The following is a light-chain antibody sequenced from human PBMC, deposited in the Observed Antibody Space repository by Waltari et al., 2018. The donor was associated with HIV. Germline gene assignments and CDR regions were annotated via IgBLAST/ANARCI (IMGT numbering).Light chain of an antibody. Sequence: QSALTQPASVSGSPGQSITISCTGTSSDIGNYNLVSWYQQHPGKAPKLIIYETIKRPPGVADRISGSKSANTAALTTSGLQADDEADYYCSSYGGSSKWVFGGGTKLTVL. J-gene: IGLJ3*02. V-gene: IGLV2-23*01. CDR1: SSDIGNYNL. CDR2: ETI. CDR3: SSYGGSSKWV.